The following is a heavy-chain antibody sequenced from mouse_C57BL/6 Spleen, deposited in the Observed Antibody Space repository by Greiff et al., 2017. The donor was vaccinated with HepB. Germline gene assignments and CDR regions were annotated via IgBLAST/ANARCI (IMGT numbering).Heavy chain of an antibody. D-gene: IGHD2-3*01. CDR1: GYTFTSYW. V-gene: IGHV1-72*01. J-gene: IGHJ3*01. CDR2: IDPNSGGT. Sequence: VQLQQPGAELVKPGASVKLSCKASGYTFTSYWMHWVKQRPGRGLEWIGRIDPNSGGTKYNEKFKSKATLTVDKPSSTAYMQLSSLTSEDSAVYYCARWGDWDGYYEAYWGQGTLVTVSA. CDR3: ARWGDWDGYYEAY.